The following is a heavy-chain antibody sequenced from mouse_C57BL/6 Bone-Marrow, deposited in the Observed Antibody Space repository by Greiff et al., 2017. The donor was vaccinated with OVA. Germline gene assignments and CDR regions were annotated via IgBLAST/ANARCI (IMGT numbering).Heavy chain of an antibody. D-gene: IGHD2-2*01. CDR3: TPMVTYYFDY. V-gene: IGHV14-4*01. Sequence: EVQVVESGAELVRPGASVKLSCTASGFNIKDDYMHWVKQRPEQGLEWIGWIDPENGDTEYASKFQGKATITADTSSNTAYLQLSSLTSEDTAVYYCTPMVTYYFDYWGQGTTLTVSS. J-gene: IGHJ2*01. CDR2: IDPENGDT. CDR1: GFNIKDDY.